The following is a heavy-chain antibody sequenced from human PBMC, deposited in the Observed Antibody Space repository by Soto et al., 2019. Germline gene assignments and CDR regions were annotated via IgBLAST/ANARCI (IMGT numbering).Heavy chain of an antibody. D-gene: IGHD2-21*01. CDR1: GFTFSSYA. J-gene: IGHJ4*02. CDR2: ISYDGSNK. Sequence: PGGSLRLSCAASGFTFSSYAMHWVRQAPGKGLEWVAVISYDGSNKYYADSVKGRFTISRDNSKNTLYLQMNSLRAEDTAVYYCARAGPYEPFDYWGQGTLVTVSS. V-gene: IGHV3-30-3*01. CDR3: ARAGPYEPFDY.